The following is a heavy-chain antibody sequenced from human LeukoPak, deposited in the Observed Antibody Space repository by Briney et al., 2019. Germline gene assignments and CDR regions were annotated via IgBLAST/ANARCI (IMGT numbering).Heavy chain of an antibody. CDR2: MNPNSGNT. CDR3: ARRSRMEWIQLWLRDYYGMDV. Sequence: GASVKVSCKASGYTFTSYDINWVRQATGHGLEWMGWMNPNSGNTGYAQKFQGRVTMTRNTSISTAYMELSSLRSEDTAVYYCARRSRMEWIQLWLRDYYGMDVWGQGTAVTVSS. J-gene: IGHJ6*02. D-gene: IGHD5-18*01. CDR1: GYTFTSYD. V-gene: IGHV1-8*01.